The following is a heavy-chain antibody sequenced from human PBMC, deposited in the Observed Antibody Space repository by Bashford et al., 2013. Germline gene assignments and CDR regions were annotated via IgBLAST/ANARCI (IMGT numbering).Heavy chain of an antibody. CDR3: ARDQRIAAAVNGVDY. CDR1: GFTFSDYY. V-gene: IGHV3-11*04. D-gene: IGHD6-13*01. CDR2: ISSSGSTI. J-gene: IGHJ4*02. Sequence: GGSLRLSCAASGFTFSDYYMSWIRQAPGRAEWVSYISSSGSTIYYADSVKGRFTISRDNAKNSLYLQMNSLRAEDTAVYYCARDQRIAAAVNGVDYWGQGTLVTVSS.